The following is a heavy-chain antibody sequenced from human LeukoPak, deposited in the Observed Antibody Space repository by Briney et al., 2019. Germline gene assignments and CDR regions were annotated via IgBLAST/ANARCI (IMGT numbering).Heavy chain of an antibody. CDR1: GFTFSSYS. D-gene: IGHD1-20*01. CDR2: ITRSSYI. V-gene: IGHV3-21*01. Sequence: KSGGSLRLSCAASGFTFSSYSMNWVRQAPGKGLEWVSPITRSSYIYYADSVKGRFTISRDNAKNSLYLQMNSLRAEDTAVYYCARDEYNWNVDAFDIWGQGTVVTVSS. J-gene: IGHJ3*02. CDR3: ARDEYNWNVDAFDI.